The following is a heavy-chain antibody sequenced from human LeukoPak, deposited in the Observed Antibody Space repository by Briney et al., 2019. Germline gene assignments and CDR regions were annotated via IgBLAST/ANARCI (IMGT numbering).Heavy chain of an antibody. D-gene: IGHD6-19*01. J-gene: IGHJ5*02. V-gene: IGHV5-51*01. Sequence: GESMKISCKGSGYSFTSYWIGWVRQMPGKGLEWMGIIYPGDSDTRYSPSFQGQVTISADKSISTAYLQWSSLKASDTAMYYCARRSSGWYAGFDPWGQGTLVTVSS. CDR2: IYPGDSDT. CDR1: GYSFTSYW. CDR3: ARRSSGWYAGFDP.